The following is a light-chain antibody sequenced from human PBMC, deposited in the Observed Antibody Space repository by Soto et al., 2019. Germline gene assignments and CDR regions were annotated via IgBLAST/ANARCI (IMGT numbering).Light chain of an antibody. J-gene: IGKJ3*01. CDR2: DAS. CDR3: QQYESYSPFT. Sequence: DIQMTQSPSTLSASVGDTVTITCRASQTINTRLAWHQQKPGKAPNFLIYDASTLKSGVPSRFSGSGSGTEFTLTISSLQPDDFATYYCQQYESYSPFTFGPGTKVDIK. CDR1: QTINTR. V-gene: IGKV1-5*03.